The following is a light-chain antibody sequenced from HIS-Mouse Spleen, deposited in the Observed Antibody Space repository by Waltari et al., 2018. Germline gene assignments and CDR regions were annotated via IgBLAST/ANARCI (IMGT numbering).Light chain of an antibody. CDR2: GAS. V-gene: IGKV3-20*01. CDR3: QQYGSSPPGLT. CDR1: QSVSSSY. Sequence: EIVLTQSPGTLSLSPGERATLSCRASQSVSSSYLAWYRQKPGQAPRLLIYGASSRATGIPDRFSGSGSGTDFTLTISRLEPEDFAVYYCQQYGSSPPGLTFGGGTKVEIK. J-gene: IGKJ4*01.